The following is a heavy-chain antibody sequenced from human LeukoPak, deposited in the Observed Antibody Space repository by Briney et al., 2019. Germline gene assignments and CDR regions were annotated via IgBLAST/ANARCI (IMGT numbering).Heavy chain of an antibody. CDR1: GGSFSGYY. CDR3: ARQYPGRTGVDY. Sequence: KPSETLSLTCAVYGGSFSGYYWSWIRQPPGKGLEWIGEINHSGSTNYNPSLKSRVTISVDTSKNQFSLKLSSVTAADTAVYYCARQYPGRTGVDYWGQGTLVTVSS. J-gene: IGHJ4*02. V-gene: IGHV4-34*01. D-gene: IGHD2-8*02. CDR2: INHSGST.